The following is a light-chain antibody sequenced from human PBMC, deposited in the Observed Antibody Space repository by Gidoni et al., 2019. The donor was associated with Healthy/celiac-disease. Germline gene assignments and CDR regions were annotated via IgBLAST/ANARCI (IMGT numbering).Light chain of an antibody. J-gene: IGLJ2*01. CDR1: RSDVGGYNY. CDR2: EVS. V-gene: IGLV2-14*01. CDR3: SSYTSSSPHVV. Sequence: QSALTQPASVAGSPGHSITISCTGTRSDVGGYNYVSVYQQHPGNAPKLMLCEVSNRPSGVSNRFSGSTSGNTASLTIAGPQAEDEADYYCSSYTSSSPHVVFGGGTKLTVL.